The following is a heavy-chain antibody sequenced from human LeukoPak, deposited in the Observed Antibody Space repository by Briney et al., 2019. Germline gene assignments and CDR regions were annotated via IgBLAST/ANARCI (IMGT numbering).Heavy chain of an antibody. CDR3: ARAQGYWIWFDP. J-gene: IGHJ5*02. Sequence: SETLSLTCTVSGGSISSGSYYWSWIRQPPGKGLEWIGYIYYSGSTNYNPSLKSRVTISVDTSKNQFSLKLSSVTAADTAVYYCARAQGYWIWFDPWGQGTLVTVSS. V-gene: IGHV4-61*01. CDR2: IYYSGST. CDR1: GGSISSGSYY. D-gene: IGHD6-13*01.